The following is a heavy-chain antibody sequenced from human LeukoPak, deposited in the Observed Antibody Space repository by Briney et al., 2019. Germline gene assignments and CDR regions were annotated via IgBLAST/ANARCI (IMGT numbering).Heavy chain of an antibody. CDR1: GGTFSSYA. V-gene: IGHV1-69*13. Sequence: AAVKVSCKASGGTFSSYAISWVRQAPVQGLEWMGGIIPIFGTANYAQKFQGRVTITADESTSTAYMELSSLRSEDTAVYYCAREGTMVRGFDYWGQGTLVTVSS. CDR3: AREGTMVRGFDY. D-gene: IGHD3-10*01. CDR2: IIPIFGTA. J-gene: IGHJ4*02.